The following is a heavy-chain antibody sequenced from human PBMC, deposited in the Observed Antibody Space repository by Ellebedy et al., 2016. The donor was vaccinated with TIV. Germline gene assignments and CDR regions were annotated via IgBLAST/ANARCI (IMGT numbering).Heavy chain of an antibody. CDR1: GFTFDDYA. Sequence: GGSLRLXXAASGFTFDDYAMHWVRQAPGKGLEWVSLISWDGNSTYYADSVKGRFTISRDNSKNSLYLQMNSLRAEDTALYYCAKDSSYGSGSNYFDYWGQGTLVTVSS. V-gene: IGHV3-43D*03. CDR2: ISWDGNST. D-gene: IGHD3-10*01. CDR3: AKDSSYGSGSNYFDY. J-gene: IGHJ4*02.